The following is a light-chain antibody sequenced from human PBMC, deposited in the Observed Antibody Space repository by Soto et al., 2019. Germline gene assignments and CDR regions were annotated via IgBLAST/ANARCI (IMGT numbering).Light chain of an antibody. V-gene: IGKV3-15*01. Sequence: EIVMTQSPATLSVSPGERATLSCRASQSVSSNLAWYQQKPGQAPRLLIYGASTRATGIPARFSGSGSGTEFTLTISSLQSEEFAVYYCQQYKNWPPYPFGQGPNLEIK. CDR2: GAS. CDR3: QQYKNWPPYP. CDR1: QSVSSN. J-gene: IGKJ2*01.